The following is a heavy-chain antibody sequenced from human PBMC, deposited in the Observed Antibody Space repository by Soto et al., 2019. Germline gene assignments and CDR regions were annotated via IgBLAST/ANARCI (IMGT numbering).Heavy chain of an antibody. D-gene: IGHD2-15*01. V-gene: IGHV1-2*02. CDR2: INPNSGGT. J-gene: IGHJ5*02. CDR1: GYTFTGYY. Sequence: ASVKVSCKASGYTFTGYYMHWVRQAPGQGLEWMGWINPNSGGTNYAQKFQGRVTMTRDTSISTAYMELSRLRSDDTAVYYFAREGLIGSWFDPWGQGTLVTVSS. CDR3: AREGLIGSWFDP.